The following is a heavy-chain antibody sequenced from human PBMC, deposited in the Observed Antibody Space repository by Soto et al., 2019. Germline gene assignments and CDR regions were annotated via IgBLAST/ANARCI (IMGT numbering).Heavy chain of an antibody. Sequence: ASGKESCKACRGHFSSYAISWVRQAPGQGLEWMGGIIPIFGTANYAQKFHGRVTITADESTSTAYMELSSLRSEDTAVYYCALTAMPYYFDYWGQGTLVTVSS. CDR2: IIPIFGTA. CDR3: ALTAMPYYFDY. V-gene: IGHV1-69*13. CDR1: RGHFSSYA. D-gene: IGHD5-18*01. J-gene: IGHJ4*02.